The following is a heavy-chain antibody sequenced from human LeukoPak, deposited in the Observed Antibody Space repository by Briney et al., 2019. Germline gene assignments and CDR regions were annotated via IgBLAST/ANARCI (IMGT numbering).Heavy chain of an antibody. D-gene: IGHD6-19*01. CDR2: INHSGST. Sequence: PSETLSLTCAVYGVSFSGYYWSWIRQPPGKGLEWIGEINHSGSTNYNPSLKSRVTISVDKSKNQFSLKLSSVTAADTAVYYCARSLRYSSGWYVDYWGQGTLVTVSS. CDR1: GVSFSGYY. J-gene: IGHJ4*02. CDR3: ARSLRYSSGWYVDY. V-gene: IGHV4-34*01.